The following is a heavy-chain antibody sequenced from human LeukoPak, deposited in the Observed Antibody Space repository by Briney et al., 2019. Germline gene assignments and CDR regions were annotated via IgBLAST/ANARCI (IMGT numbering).Heavy chain of an antibody. Sequence: GGSLRLSCAASGFTFTNYWMHWVRQAPGMGLVWVSRLPPDELDIIYADSVKGRFTISRDNSKNTLYLQMNSLRPEGTAVYYCAKLHNLNCDYWGLGTLATVSS. V-gene: IGHV3-74*01. J-gene: IGHJ4*02. D-gene: IGHD1-14*01. CDR2: LPPDELDI. CDR3: AKLHNLNCDY. CDR1: GFTFTNYW.